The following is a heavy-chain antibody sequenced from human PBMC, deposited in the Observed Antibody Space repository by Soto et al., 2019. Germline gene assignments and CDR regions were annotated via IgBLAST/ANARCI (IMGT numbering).Heavy chain of an antibody. D-gene: IGHD3-10*02. J-gene: IGHJ4*02. CDR3: GRLACFHLCFDY. V-gene: IGHV4-39*01. CDR2: IYDSGTT. Sequence: SETLSLTWTVSGDSLTNRGYVWAWPRHPPGKGREWTGSIYDSGTTHTHPSLDTPVPVSVHTSKHQFTLKLFSLTAAASAAYYCGRLACFHLCFDYWGQGTLVTVSS. CDR1: GDSLTNRGYV.